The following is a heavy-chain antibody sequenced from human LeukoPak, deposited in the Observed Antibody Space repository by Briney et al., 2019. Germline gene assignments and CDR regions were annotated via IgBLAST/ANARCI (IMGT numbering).Heavy chain of an antibody. Sequence: PSETLSLTCAVSGYSISSGYFWGWIRQPPGKGLEWIGSMSQGGGPYYKPSLKSRVTISVDTSKNQVCLRLTSVTAADTAFYYCARHSGTYWGAGFEYWGQGILVTVSS. CDR2: MSQGGGP. J-gene: IGHJ4*02. V-gene: IGHV4-38-2*01. CDR1: GYSISSGYF. CDR3: ARHSGTYWGAGFEY. D-gene: IGHD1-26*01.